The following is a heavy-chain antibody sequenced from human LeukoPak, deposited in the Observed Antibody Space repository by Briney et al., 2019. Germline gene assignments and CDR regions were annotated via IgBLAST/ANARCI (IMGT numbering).Heavy chain of an antibody. Sequence: PGGSLRLSCAASGFTFSSYWMRWVRQAPRKGLEWVANIKQDGSEKYYVDSVKGRFTISRDNAKNSLYLQMNSLRAEDTAVYYCARDHTIAAADYWGQGTLVTVSS. CDR3: ARDHTIAAADY. J-gene: IGHJ4*02. D-gene: IGHD6-13*01. CDR1: GFTFSSYW. CDR2: IKQDGSEK. V-gene: IGHV3-7*03.